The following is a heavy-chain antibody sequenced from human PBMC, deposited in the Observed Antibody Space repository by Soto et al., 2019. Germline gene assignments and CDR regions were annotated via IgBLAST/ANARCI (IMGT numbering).Heavy chain of an antibody. J-gene: IGHJ3*02. CDR1: GGSISSSSYY. V-gene: IGHV4-39*01. CDR3: ASSIFPGAARFAFDI. D-gene: IGHD6-6*01. CDR2: IYYSGST. Sequence: PSETLSLTCTVSGGSISSSSYYWGWIRQPPGKGLEWIGSIYYSGSTYYNPSLKSRVTISVDTSKNQFSLKLSSVTAADTAVYYCASSIFPGAARFAFDIWGQGTMVTVSS.